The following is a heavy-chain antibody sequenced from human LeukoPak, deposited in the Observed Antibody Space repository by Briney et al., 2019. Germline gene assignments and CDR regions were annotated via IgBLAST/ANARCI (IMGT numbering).Heavy chain of an antibody. J-gene: IGHJ4*02. Sequence: GASVKVSCKVSGYTLTELSMHWVRQAPGKGLEWMGGFDPEDGETIYAQKFQGRVTMTEDTSTDTAYMELSSLRSEDTAVYYCATSGGGPKPQFFPSKSSFFDYWGQGTLVTVSS. D-gene: IGHD3-10*01. CDR2: FDPEDGET. CDR3: ATSGGGPKPQFFPSKSSFFDY. V-gene: IGHV1-24*01. CDR1: GYTLTELS.